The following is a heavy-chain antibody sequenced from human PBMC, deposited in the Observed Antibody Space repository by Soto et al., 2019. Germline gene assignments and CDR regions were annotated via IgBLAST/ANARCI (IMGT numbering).Heavy chain of an antibody. CDR1: GGSFSGYY. Sequence: SETLSLTCAVYGGSFSGYYWSWIRQPPGKGLEWIGEINHSGSTNYNPSLKSRVTISVDTSKNQFSLKLSSVTAADTAVYYCARGLDSSGYYYSSYWGQGTLVTVSS. CDR2: INHSGST. CDR3: ARGLDSSGYYYSSY. V-gene: IGHV4-34*01. D-gene: IGHD3-22*01. J-gene: IGHJ4*02.